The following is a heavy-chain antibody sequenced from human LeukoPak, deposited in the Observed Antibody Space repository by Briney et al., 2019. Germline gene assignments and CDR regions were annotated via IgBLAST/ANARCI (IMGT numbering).Heavy chain of an antibody. V-gene: IGHV1-46*01. CDR1: GYTFTSYY. J-gene: IGHJ3*02. Sequence: ASVKVSCKASGYTFTSYYMHWVRQAPGQGLEWMGIINPSGGSTSYAQKFQGRVTMTEDTSTDTAYMELSSLRSEDTAVYYCSPSRGVGMLFDIWGQGTMVTVSS. CDR3: SPSRGVGMLFDI. D-gene: IGHD2-8*01. CDR2: INPSGGST.